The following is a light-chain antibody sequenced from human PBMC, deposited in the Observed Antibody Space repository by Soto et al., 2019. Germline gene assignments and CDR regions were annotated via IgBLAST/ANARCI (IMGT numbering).Light chain of an antibody. V-gene: IGLV2-14*03. CDR3: CSYTTSNTRQIV. J-gene: IGLJ1*01. CDR2: DVS. Sequence: QSVLTHPATVSGSPGQSITISCTGTSSDVGGYNYVSWYQHHPGKAPKLMIYDVSNRPSGVSNRFSGSKSGNTASLTISGLQPEDEADYYCCSYTTSNTRQIVFGTGTKVT. CDR1: SSDVGGYNY.